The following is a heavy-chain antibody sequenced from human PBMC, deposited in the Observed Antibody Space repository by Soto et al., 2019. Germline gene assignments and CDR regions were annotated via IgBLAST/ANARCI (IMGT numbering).Heavy chain of an antibody. V-gene: IGHV4-61*01. D-gene: IGHD3-3*01. CDR2: IYYSGST. Sequence: PSETLSLTCTVSGGSASSGSYYWSWIRQPPGKGLEWIGYIYYSGSTNYNPSLKSRVTISVDTSKNQFSLKLSSVTAADTAVYYCARDHGILTIFGVVDPFSYGMDVWGQGTTVTVSS. CDR3: ARDHGILTIFGVVDPFSYGMDV. J-gene: IGHJ6*02. CDR1: GGSASSGSYY.